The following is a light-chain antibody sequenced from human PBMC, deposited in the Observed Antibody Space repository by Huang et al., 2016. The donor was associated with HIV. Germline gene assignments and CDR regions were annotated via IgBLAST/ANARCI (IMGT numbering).Light chain of an antibody. Sequence: DIVMTQSPLSLPVTPGEPASISCRSSQSLLHSNGYKYLDWYLQKPGQSPQLLIYLGSNLASGVPDRFSGSGSGTDFKLKISRVEAEDVGVYYCMQALQTPFTFGPGTKVDIK. CDR2: LGS. V-gene: IGKV2-28*01. CDR1: QSLLHSNGYKY. CDR3: MQALQTPFT. J-gene: IGKJ3*01.